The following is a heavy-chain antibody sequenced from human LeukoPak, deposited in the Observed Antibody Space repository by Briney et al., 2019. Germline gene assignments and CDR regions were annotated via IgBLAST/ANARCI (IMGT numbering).Heavy chain of an antibody. Sequence: ASVKVSCKASGYSFTNYDINWVRQAAGQGLEWMGWVNPNNGDAGFSQKFQGRVTLTSNTSLTTAYMELTGLTSEDTAVYYCARGLGTYWGKDFLNWFDPWGQGTLVTVSS. D-gene: IGHD7-27*01. CDR1: GYSFTNYD. CDR2: VNPNNGDA. J-gene: IGHJ5*02. V-gene: IGHV1-8*02. CDR3: ARGLGTYWGKDFLNWFDP.